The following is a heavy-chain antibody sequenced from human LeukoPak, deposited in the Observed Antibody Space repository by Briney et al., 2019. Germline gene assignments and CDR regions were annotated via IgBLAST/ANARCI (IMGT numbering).Heavy chain of an antibody. D-gene: IGHD3-22*01. J-gene: IGHJ4*02. V-gene: IGHV3-21*01. CDR1: GFTFSSYS. Sequence: PGGSLRLSCAASGFTFSSYSMNWVRQAPGKGLEWVSSISSSSSYIYYADSLKGRFTISRDNAKNSLYLQMNSLRAEDTAVYYCARDQDSYGQDYYDSSGYYRWGQGTLVTVSS. CDR2: ISSSSSYI. CDR3: ARDQDSYGQDYYDSSGYYR.